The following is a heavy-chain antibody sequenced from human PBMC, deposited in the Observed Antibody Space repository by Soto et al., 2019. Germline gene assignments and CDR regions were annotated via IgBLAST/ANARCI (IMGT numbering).Heavy chain of an antibody. Sequence: QLVESGGGLVQPGGSLRLSCAASGLTVSSNYMTWVRLRPGKGLEWVSVIHSGGDTYYANSVKGRFTISRHDSGNTVFLQMNGLRPDDTAVYYCTIDGPYYYASRMDVWGQGTTVTVSS. CDR1: GLTVSSNY. J-gene: IGHJ6*02. CDR3: TIDGPYYYASRMDV. V-gene: IGHV3-53*04. D-gene: IGHD3-10*01. CDR2: IHSGGDT.